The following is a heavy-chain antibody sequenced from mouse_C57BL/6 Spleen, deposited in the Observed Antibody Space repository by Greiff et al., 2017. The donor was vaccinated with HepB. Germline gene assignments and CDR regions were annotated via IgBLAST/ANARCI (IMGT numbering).Heavy chain of an antibody. CDR3: ARRSNYTSSFAY. D-gene: IGHD2-5*01. CDR2: ISDGGSYT. V-gene: IGHV5-4*03. CDR1: GFTFSSYA. Sequence: EVKLMESGGGLVKPGGSLKLSCAASGFTFSSYAMSWVRQTPEKRLEWVATISDGGSYTYYPDNVKGRFTISRDNAKNNLYLQMSHLKSEDTAMYYCARRSNYTSSFAYWGQGTLVTVSA. J-gene: IGHJ3*01.